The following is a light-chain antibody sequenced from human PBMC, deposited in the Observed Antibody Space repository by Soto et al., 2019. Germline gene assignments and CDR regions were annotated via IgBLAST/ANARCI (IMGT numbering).Light chain of an antibody. Sequence: QRTLNNWNRSGSVRNGVTGTCRASQTISSWLAWYQAKPGIAPKLLIYKASTLKSGFPSRFSGSGSATDFTLSISSFQSDDFATDYCQHSKCYPEGFAHGTNVDI. J-gene: IGKJ3*01. V-gene: IGKV1-5*03. CDR2: KAS. CDR3: QHSKCYPEG. CDR1: QTISSW.